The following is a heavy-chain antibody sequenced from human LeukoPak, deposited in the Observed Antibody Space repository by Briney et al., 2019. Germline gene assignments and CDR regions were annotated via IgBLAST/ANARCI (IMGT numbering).Heavy chain of an antibody. J-gene: IGHJ5*02. V-gene: IGHV1-46*01. D-gene: IGHD4-23*01. CDR1: GYTFTSYY. CDR2: INPSGGST. CDR3: ARASRTVVTGHSELMLRVNWFDP. Sequence: ASVKVSCKASGYTFTSYYMHWVRQAPGQGLEWMGIINPSGGSTSYAQKFQGRVTMTRDTSTSTVYMELSSLRSEDTAVYYCARASRTVVTGHSELMLRVNWFDPWGQGTLVTVSS.